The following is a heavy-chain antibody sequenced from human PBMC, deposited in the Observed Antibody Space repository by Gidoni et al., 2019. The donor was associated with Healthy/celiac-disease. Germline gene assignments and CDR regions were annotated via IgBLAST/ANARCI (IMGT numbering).Heavy chain of an antibody. D-gene: IGHD6-13*01. J-gene: IGHJ4*02. CDR1: GFTFDDYA. Sequence: EVQLVESGGGLVQPGRSLRLSCAASGFTFDDYAMTWVRQAPGKGLEWVSGISWNRGSIGYADSVKGRFTISRDNAKNSLYLQMNSLRAEDTALYYCAKDITAPEPYSSSWYGGFDYWGQGTLVTVSS. CDR3: AKDITAPEPYSSSWYGGFDY. CDR2: ISWNRGSI. V-gene: IGHV3-9*01.